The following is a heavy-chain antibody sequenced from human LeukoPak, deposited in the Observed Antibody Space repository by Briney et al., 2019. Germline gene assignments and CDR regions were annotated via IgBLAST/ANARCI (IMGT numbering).Heavy chain of an antibody. CDR3: AHGDYENWFDP. V-gene: IGHV4-34*01. Sequence: SETLSLTCAVYGGSFSGYYWSWIRQPPGKGLEWIGEINHSGSTNYNPSLKSRVTISVDTSKNQFSLKLSSVTAADTAVYYCAHGDYENWFDPWGQGTLVTVSS. J-gene: IGHJ5*02. CDR1: GGSFSGYY. CDR2: INHSGST. D-gene: IGHD4-17*01.